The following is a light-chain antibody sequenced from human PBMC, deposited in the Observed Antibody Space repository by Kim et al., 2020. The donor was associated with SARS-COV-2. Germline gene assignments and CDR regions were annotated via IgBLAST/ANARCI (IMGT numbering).Light chain of an antibody. CDR2: SDN. Sequence: GQRVTLSCSGSSSNIKNRIVNWYQQLPGTAPKLLIYSDNQRPSGVPARFSGSKSGTSASLAISGLQFEDEADYYCAAWDDSQNAVVFGGGTQLTVL. V-gene: IGLV1-44*01. J-gene: IGLJ2*01. CDR1: SSNIKNRI. CDR3: AAWDDSQNAVV.